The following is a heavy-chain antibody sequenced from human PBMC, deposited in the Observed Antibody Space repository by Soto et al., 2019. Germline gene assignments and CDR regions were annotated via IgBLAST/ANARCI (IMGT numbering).Heavy chain of an antibody. J-gene: IGHJ4*02. CDR1: GGSISRYY. D-gene: IGHD3-22*01. V-gene: IGHV4-59*08. CDR2: IYYSGST. Sequence: PSETLSVTCTVAGGSISRYYWSWIRQPPGKGLEWIGYIYYSGSTNYNPSLKSRVTISVDTSKNQFSLKLSSVTAADTAVYYCARLGYYDSSGYSHFDYWGQGTLVTVSS. CDR3: ARLGYYDSSGYSHFDY.